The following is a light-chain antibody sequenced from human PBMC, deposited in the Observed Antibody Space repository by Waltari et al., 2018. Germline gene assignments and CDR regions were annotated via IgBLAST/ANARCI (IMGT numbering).Light chain of an antibody. Sequence: SYVLTQPPSVSVAPGQTARLTFRGNNIGSESVHWYQQKPGQATVLVVYDDSDRPSGIPERFSGSNSGNTATLTISRVEAGDEADYYCQVWNSGSTHMVFGGGTKLTVL. J-gene: IGLJ2*01. CDR2: DDS. CDR1: NIGSES. CDR3: QVWNSGSTHMV. V-gene: IGLV3-21*02.